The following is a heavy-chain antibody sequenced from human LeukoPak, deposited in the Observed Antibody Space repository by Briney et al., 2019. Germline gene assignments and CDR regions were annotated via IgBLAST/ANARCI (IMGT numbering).Heavy chain of an antibody. CDR2: INHSGST. Sequence: PSETLSLTCAVYGGSFSGYYWTWIRQPPGKGLEWIGEINHSGSTNYNPSLKSRVTISVDTSKNQFSLKLSSVTAADTAVYYCASGPYDSSGYYMTRGAFDIWGQGTMVTVSS. V-gene: IGHV4-34*01. J-gene: IGHJ3*02. CDR3: ASGPYDSSGYYMTRGAFDI. D-gene: IGHD3-22*01. CDR1: GGSFSGYY.